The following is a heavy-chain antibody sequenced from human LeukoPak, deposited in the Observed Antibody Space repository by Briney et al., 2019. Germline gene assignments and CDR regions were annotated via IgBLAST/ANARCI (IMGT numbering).Heavy chain of an antibody. D-gene: IGHD1-26*01. J-gene: IGHJ4*02. CDR3: ARECGWELRCFDY. V-gene: IGHV1-18*01. CDR1: GYSFTSYD. Sequence: ASVKVSFKVSGYSFTSYDINWVRRAPGQGLEWMGWISTYNGNTNYTQKVQGRVTMTTDTSTSTAYMELRSLRSDDTAVYYCARECGWELRCFDYWGQGTLVTVSS. CDR2: ISTYNGNT.